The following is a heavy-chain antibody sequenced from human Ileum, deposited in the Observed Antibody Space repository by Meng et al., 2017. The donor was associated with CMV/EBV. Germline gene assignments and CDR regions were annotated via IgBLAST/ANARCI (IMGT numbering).Heavy chain of an antibody. CDR2: INPKSGGI. Sequence: YAFTDYYIHWVRQAPGQGLEWMGRINPKSGGINYALKFQGRVAMTRDTSISTAYMELSSLTSDDTAMYYCARDNLVMTSILFDAFNIWGQGSMVTVSS. V-gene: IGHV1-2*06. J-gene: IGHJ3*02. CDR1: YAFTDYY. CDR3: ARDNLVMTSILFDAFNI. D-gene: IGHD2-21*02.